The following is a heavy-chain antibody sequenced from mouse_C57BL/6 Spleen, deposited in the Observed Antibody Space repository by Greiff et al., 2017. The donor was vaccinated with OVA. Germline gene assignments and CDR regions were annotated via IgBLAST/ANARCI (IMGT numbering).Heavy chain of an antibody. V-gene: IGHV1-82*01. Sequence: VNLVESGPELVKPGASVKISCKASGYAFSSSWMNWVKQRPGKGLEWIGRIYPGDGDTNYNGKFKGKATLTADKSSSTAYMQLSSLTSEDSAVYFCARSYYGSSYAMDYWGQGTSVTVSS. J-gene: IGHJ4*01. CDR3: ARSYYGSSYAMDY. CDR1: GYAFSSSW. CDR2: IYPGDGDT. D-gene: IGHD1-1*01.